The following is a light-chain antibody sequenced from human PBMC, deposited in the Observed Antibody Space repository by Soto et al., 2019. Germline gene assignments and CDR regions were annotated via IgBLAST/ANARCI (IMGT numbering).Light chain of an antibody. V-gene: IGKV1-33*01. CDR2: DAS. Sequence: DIQMTQSPSSLSASVGDIVTITCQASQDISNYLNWYQQKPGKTPKVLIYDASTLEIGVPSRFSGSGSGTDFTFTISSLQPEDIGTYYCQQYDNQPLTFGGGTKVEIK. J-gene: IGKJ4*01. CDR1: QDISNY. CDR3: QQYDNQPLT.